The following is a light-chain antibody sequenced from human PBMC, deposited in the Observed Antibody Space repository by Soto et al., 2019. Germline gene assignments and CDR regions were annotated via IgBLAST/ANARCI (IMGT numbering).Light chain of an antibody. J-gene: IGKJ5*01. CDR1: QSVGNN. Sequence: VLTQSLATLCVCPGDRATISCLATQSVGNNLAWYQQNRGQTPRLLIYGASTRATDIPARFSGSGSGTEFTLTISSLQSEDFAIYYCQQYNNWPIAFGQGTRLEI. CDR3: QQYNNWPIA. CDR2: GAS. V-gene: IGKV3-15*01.